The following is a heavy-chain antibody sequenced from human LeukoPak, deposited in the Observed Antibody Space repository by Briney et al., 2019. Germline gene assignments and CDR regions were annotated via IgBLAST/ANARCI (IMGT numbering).Heavy chain of an antibody. V-gene: IGHV1-3*01. CDR1: GYTFTSYA. CDR3: ARAVARYYGSGSYPLYNWFDP. J-gene: IGHJ5*02. Sequence: ASVKVSCKASGYTFTSYAMHWVRQAPGRRLEWMGWINAGNGNTKYSQKFQGRVTITRDTSASTAYMELSSLRSEDTAVYYCARAVARYYGSGSYPLYNWFDPWGQGTLVTVSS. CDR2: INAGNGNT. D-gene: IGHD3-10*01.